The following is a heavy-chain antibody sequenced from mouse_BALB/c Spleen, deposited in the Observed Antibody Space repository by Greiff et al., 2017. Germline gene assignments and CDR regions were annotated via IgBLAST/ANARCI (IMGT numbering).Heavy chain of an antibody. V-gene: IGHV1-87*01. J-gene: IGHJ3*01. CDR2: IYPGDGDT. D-gene: IGHD1-1*01. CDR1: GFTFNSYW. CDR3: AREYCRSSLAY. Sequence: VQLQQSGAELARPGASVTLSCKASGFTFNSYWMQWGKQRPGQGLEWIGAIYPGDGDTRYTQKFKGMATLTADKSSNTAYMQLSSLASDDSAVYYCAREYCRSSLAYWGQGTLVTVSA.